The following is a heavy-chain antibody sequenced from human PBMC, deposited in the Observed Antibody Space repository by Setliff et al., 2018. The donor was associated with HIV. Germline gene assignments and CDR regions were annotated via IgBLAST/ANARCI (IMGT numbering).Heavy chain of an antibody. CDR2: IYYSGST. V-gene: IGHV4-39*07. J-gene: IGHJ4*02. CDR1: GDSISSSSYY. Sequence: SETLSLTCSVSGDSISSSSYYWGWIRQPPGKRLEWIGSIYYSGSTYYNPSLKSRVTISVDTSKSQFSLRLNSVTATDTALYYCARGRFHRLHRPYSGSGSLGIQYFDYWGQGTLVTVSS. CDR3: ARGRFHRLHRPYSGSGSLGIQYFDY. D-gene: IGHD3-10*01.